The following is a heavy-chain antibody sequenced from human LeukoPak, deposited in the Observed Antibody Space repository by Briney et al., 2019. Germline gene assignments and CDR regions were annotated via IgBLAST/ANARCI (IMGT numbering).Heavy chain of an antibody. V-gene: IGHV4-34*01. J-gene: IGHJ6*03. CDR2: INHSGST. CDR1: GGSFSGYY. CDR3: ARERGGSKLTGLYGRDYYYMDV. Sequence: SETLSLTCAVYGGSFSGYYWSWIRQPPGKGLEWIGEINHSGSTNYNPSLKSRVTISVDTSKNQFSLKLTSVTAADTAVYFCARERGGSKLTGLYGRDYYYMDVWGKGTTVTVSS. D-gene: IGHD6-19*01.